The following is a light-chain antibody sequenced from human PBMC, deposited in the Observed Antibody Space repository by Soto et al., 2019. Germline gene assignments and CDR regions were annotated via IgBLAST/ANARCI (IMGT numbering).Light chain of an antibody. J-gene: IGKJ1*01. CDR2: DAS. V-gene: IGKV1-5*01. CDR1: QSISSW. Sequence: DIQMTQSPSTLSASVGDRVTITCRASQSISSWLAWYQQKPGQAPKLLIYDASSLESGVPSRFSGSGSGTEFTLTISSLQPDDFATYYCQQYNSYETFGQGTKVEIK. CDR3: QQYNSYET.